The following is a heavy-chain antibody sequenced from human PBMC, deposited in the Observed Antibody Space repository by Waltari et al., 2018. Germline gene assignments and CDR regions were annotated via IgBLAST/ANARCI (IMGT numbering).Heavy chain of an antibody. V-gene: IGHV1-18*01. CDR3: ASSLCQGLRGRYFDY. Sequence: QVQLVQSGDEVKKPGASVKVSCNASGYTFTSYGISWVRQATGQGLEWMGWISAYNGNTNDAQKRQGRVTMTTDTSTSTAYMKLRSLRTDDTAVYYCASSLCQGLRGRYFDYWGQGTLVTVSS. D-gene: IGHD4-17*01. CDR1: GYTFTSYG. J-gene: IGHJ4*02. CDR2: ISAYNGNT.